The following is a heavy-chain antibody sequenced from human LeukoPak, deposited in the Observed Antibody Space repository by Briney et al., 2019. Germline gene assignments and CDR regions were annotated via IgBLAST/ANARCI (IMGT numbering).Heavy chain of an antibody. J-gene: IGHJ4*02. Sequence: ASVKVSCKASGGTFISYAISWVRQAPGQGLEWMGGIIPIFGTANYAQKFQGRVTITADESTSTAYMELSSLRSEDTAVYYCARAGSGWYSSGAYFDYWGQGTLVTVSS. CDR2: IIPIFGTA. D-gene: IGHD6-19*01. CDR1: GGTFISYA. V-gene: IGHV1-69*01. CDR3: ARAGSGWYSSGAYFDY.